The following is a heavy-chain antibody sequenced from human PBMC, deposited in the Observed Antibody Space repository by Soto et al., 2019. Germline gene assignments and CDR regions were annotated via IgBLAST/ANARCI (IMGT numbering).Heavy chain of an antibody. D-gene: IGHD3-3*01. Sequence: QVQLVQSGAEVKKPGSSVQVSCKASGGTFTTYSFIWVRQAPGQGLEWLGSVIPSIAAPNYAQKFQDRVTISADESTRTAFLELSSLRSDDTAVYFCARGSEEWSSLGVLDSWGQGTLVTVSS. J-gene: IGHJ4*02. CDR2: VIPSIAAP. V-gene: IGHV1-69*18. CDR1: GGTFTTYS. CDR3: ARGSEEWSSLGVLDS.